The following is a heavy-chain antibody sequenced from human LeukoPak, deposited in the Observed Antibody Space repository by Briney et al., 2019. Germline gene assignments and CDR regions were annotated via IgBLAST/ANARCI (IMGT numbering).Heavy chain of an antibody. J-gene: IGHJ4*02. V-gene: IGHV1-46*01. D-gene: IGHD2-2*01. CDR1: GYTFTSYY. CDR2: INPSGGST. CDR3: ARVGLYCSSTSCYSFDY. Sequence: ASVKVSCKASGYTFTSYYMHWVRQAPGQGLEWMRIINPSGGSTSYAQKFQGRVTMTRDTSTSTVYMELSSLRSEDTAVYYCARVGLYCSSTSCYSFDYWGQGTLVTVSS.